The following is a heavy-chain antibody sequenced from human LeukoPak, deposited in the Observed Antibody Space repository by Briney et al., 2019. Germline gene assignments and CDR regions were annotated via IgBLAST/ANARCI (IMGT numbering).Heavy chain of an antibody. Sequence: SETLSLTCTVSGGSISSYYWSWIRQPPGKGLEWIGYIYYTGSTNYNPSLKSRVTISVDTSKNQFSLKLSSVTAADTAVYYCARDGISGSYYAEYFQHWGRGTLVTVSS. CDR2: IYYTGST. J-gene: IGHJ1*01. V-gene: IGHV4-59*01. CDR1: GGSISSYY. D-gene: IGHD1-26*01. CDR3: ARDGISGSYYAEYFQH.